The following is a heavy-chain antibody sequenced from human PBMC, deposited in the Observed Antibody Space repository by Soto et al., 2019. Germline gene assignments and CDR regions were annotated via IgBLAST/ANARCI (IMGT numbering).Heavy chain of an antibody. D-gene: IGHD5-12*01. J-gene: IGHJ4*02. CDR2: IHYSGST. Sequence: SETLCLTWAVAGGSSSNGGYCWSWKRQPPGKGLEWIGYIHYSGSTSFNPSLRSRVTISVDTSKDQFSLELSSVTAADTAVYYCAGGYSAYGNFPIVYWGQGTLVTVSS. V-gene: IGHV4-61*08. CDR3: AGGYSAYGNFPIVY. CDR1: GGSSSNGGYC.